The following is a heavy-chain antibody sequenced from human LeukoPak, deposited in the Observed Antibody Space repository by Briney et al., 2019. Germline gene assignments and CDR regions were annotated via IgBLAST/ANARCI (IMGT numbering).Heavy chain of an antibody. CDR3: ASHDNDFTAY. J-gene: IGHJ4*02. D-gene: IGHD3-3*01. CDR2: IYPGDSDT. CDR1: QYSFGSYW. V-gene: IGHV5-51*01. Sequence: GESLKISCKGSQYSFGSYWIGWVRQVPGKGLEWMGIIYPGDSDTRYSPSFQGQVTVSADESTRTTYLQWTTLKPSDTGIYYCASHDNDFTAYWGQGTLVSVSP.